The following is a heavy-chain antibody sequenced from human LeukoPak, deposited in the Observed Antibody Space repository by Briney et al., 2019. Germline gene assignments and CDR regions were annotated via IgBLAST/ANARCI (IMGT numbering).Heavy chain of an antibody. Sequence: KASETLFLTFTVSGDSINSAVYYWSWIRQHPGEGLECIGNIDYSGSTYYKPSLRSRLTISVATSENQFPLRLTSVTAADTAVYYCARFFTASALPDYSYRLDVWGQGTTVTVSS. CDR1: GDSINSAVYY. CDR2: IDYSGST. V-gene: IGHV4-31*03. CDR3: ARFFTASALPDYSYRLDV. J-gene: IGHJ6*02.